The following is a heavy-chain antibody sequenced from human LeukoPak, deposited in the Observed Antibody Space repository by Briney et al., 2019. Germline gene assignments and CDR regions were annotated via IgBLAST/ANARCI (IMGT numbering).Heavy chain of an antibody. D-gene: IGHD3-22*01. CDR1: GFIFNNYG. V-gene: IGHV3-23*01. J-gene: IGHJ5*02. Sequence: PGGSLRLSCAASGFIFNNYGLIWVRQAPGKGLEWVSAISNDGGGTNYADFVNGRFTISRDNSKNTLFLQMNSLRAEDTALYYCAKGSSGYFVDLWGQGTLVTVSS. CDR3: AKGSSGYFVDL. CDR2: ISNDGGGT.